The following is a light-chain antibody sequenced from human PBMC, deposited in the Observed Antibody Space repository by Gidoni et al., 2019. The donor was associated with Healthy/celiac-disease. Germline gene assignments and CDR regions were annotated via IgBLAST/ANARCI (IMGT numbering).Light chain of an antibody. J-gene: IGLJ2*01. Sequence: QSALTQPPSASGSPGQSVTISCTGTSSDVGGYNYVSWYQHHPGKAPKLMIYEVSKRPSGVPDRFSVSKSGNTASLTVSGLQAEDEADYYCSSYAGSNNLVFGGGTKLTVL. V-gene: IGLV2-8*01. CDR1: SSDVGGYNY. CDR2: EVS. CDR3: SSYAGSNNLV.